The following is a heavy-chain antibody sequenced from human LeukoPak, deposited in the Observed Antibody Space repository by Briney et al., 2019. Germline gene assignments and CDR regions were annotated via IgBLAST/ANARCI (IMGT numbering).Heavy chain of an antibody. CDR1: GFTLSNSA. V-gene: IGHV3-23*01. Sequence: GGSLRLSCAASGFTLSNSAMSWVRQAPGKGLEWVSNISGSGSGGSTYYADSVKGWFTISRDNSKNTLYLQMNSLRAEDTAVYYCAKDFVVVPGNVNYFDYWGQGTLVTVSS. D-gene: IGHD2-21*02. CDR2: ISGSGSGGST. J-gene: IGHJ4*02. CDR3: AKDFVVVPGNVNYFDY.